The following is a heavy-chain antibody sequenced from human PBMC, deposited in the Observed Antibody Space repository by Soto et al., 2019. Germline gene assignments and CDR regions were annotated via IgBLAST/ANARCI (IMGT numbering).Heavy chain of an antibody. CDR3: ARSSGDTWEQYYFDY. CDR1: GFVFSDYS. J-gene: IGHJ4*02. V-gene: IGHV3-23*01. D-gene: IGHD1-1*01. Sequence: EVPLLESGGGLELPGGSLRFSCAASGFVFSDYSMSWVRQASGKGLEWVSGISGRGGSTYYADSVKGRFTISRDSSRNTLFLQMNSLRAEDTALYFCARSSGDTWEQYYFDYWGQGTLVPVSS. CDR2: ISGRGGST.